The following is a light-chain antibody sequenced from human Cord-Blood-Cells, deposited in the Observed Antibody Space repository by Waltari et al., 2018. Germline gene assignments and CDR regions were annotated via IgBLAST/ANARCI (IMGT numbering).Light chain of an antibody. CDR3: QQSYSTRYT. Sequence: DIQMTQSPSSLSASVGARVTITCRASQSISSYLNWYQQKPGKAPKLLIYAASSLQSGVPARFSGSGAETDFTLTISSLQPEDFATYYCQQSYSTRYTFGQGTKLEIK. CDR1: QSISSY. CDR2: AAS. J-gene: IGKJ2*01. V-gene: IGKV1-39*01.